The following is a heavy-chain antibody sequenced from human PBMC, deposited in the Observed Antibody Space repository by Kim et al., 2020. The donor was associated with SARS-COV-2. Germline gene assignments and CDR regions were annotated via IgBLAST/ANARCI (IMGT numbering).Heavy chain of an antibody. Sequence: SETLSLTCTVSGGSISSYYWSWIRQPPGKGLEWIGYIYYSGSTNYNPSLKSRVTISVDTSKNQFSLKLSSVTAADTAVYYCARVLGPYYYDAFDIWGQGTMVTVSS. J-gene: IGHJ3*02. CDR2: IYYSGST. CDR1: GGSISSYY. D-gene: IGHD3-22*01. V-gene: IGHV4-59*13. CDR3: ARVLGPYYYDAFDI.